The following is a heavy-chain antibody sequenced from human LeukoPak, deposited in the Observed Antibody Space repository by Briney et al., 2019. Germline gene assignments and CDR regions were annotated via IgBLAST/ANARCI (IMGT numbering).Heavy chain of an antibody. V-gene: IGHV4-34*01. Sequence: SETLSLTCAVYGGSFSGYYWSWIRQPPGKGLEWIGEINHSGSTNYNPSLKSRVTISVDTSKSQFSLKLSSVTAADTAVYYCARDGYCSSTSCYRYYGMDVWGKGTTVTVSS. D-gene: IGHD2-2*03. CDR3: ARDGYCSSTSCYRYYGMDV. J-gene: IGHJ6*04. CDR1: GGSFSGYY. CDR2: INHSGST.